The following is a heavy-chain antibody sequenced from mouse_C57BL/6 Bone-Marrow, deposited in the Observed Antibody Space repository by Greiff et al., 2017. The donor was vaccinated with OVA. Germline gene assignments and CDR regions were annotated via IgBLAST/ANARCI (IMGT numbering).Heavy chain of an antibody. V-gene: IGHV10-3*01. CDR3: VRDPGHFWYFDV. J-gene: IGHJ1*03. Sequence: EVQVVESGGGLVQPKGSLKLSCAASGFTFNTYAMHWVRQAPGKGLEWVARIRSKSSNYATYYADSVKDRFTISRDDSQSMLYLQMNNLKTEDTAMYSCVRDPGHFWYFDVWGTGTTVTVSS. CDR1: GFTFNTYA. D-gene: IGHD3-3*01. CDR2: IRSKSSNYAT.